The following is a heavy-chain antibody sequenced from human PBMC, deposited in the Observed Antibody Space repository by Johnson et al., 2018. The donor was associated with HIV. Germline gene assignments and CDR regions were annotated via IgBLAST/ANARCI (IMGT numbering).Heavy chain of an antibody. D-gene: IGHD1-26*01. CDR2: IKSKTDGGTT. J-gene: IGHJ3*02. Sequence: VQLVESGGGLVKPGGSLTVYCAASGMAFSDLWMNWVRQAPGKGLEWVGRIKSKTDGGTTDYAAPVKGRFTISRDDSKNTLYLQMNSLKTEDTAVYYCTTDGRYWIVGATRDAFDIWGLGTMVTVSS. CDR1: GMAFSDLW. CDR3: TTDGRYWIVGATRDAFDI. V-gene: IGHV3-15*01.